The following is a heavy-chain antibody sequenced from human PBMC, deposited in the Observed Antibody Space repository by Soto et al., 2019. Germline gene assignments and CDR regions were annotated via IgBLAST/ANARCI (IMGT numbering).Heavy chain of an antibody. CDR3: VRDQEYSSGMDV. D-gene: IGHD2-15*01. CDR2: TYYRSKWYN. CDR1: GDSVSSNRAA. Sequence: SQNLSLTCAISGDSVSSNRAAWNWIRQSPSRGLEWLGRTYYRSKWYNDYAVSVRSQITINPDTSKNQFSLQLNSVTPEDTALYYCVRDQEYSSGMDVWGQGTTVTVSS. V-gene: IGHV6-1*01. J-gene: IGHJ6*02.